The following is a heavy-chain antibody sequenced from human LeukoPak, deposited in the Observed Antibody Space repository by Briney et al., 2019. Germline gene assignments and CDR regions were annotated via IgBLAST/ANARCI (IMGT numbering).Heavy chain of an antibody. CDR3: ARDPPGAHFDY. D-gene: IGHD7-27*01. CDR1: GFAFNTFA. V-gene: IGHV3-21*01. Sequence: GGSLRLSCVASGFAFNTFAMHWVRQAPGKGLEWVSYISSSSSNIFYADSFKGRFTISRDNAQNSLYLQMNSLRVEDTAVYYCARDPPGAHFDYWGQGTLVTVSS. J-gene: IGHJ4*02. CDR2: ISSSSSNI.